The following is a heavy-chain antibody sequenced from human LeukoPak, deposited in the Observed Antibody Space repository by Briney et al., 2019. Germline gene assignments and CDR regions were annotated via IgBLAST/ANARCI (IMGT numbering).Heavy chain of an antibody. CDR3: AKAGGYYDSSGYRDPFDY. CDR1: GFTVSSNY. V-gene: IGHV3-53*01. CDR2: IYSGGST. D-gene: IGHD3-22*01. Sequence: GGSLRLSCAASGFTVSSNYMSWVRQAPGKGLEGVSVIYSGGSTYYADSVKGRFTISRDNSKNTLYLQMNSLRAEDTAVYYCAKAGGYYDSSGYRDPFDYWGQGTLVTVSS. J-gene: IGHJ4*02.